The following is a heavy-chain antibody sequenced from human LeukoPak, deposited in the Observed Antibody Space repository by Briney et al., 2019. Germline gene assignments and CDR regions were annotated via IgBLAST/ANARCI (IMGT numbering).Heavy chain of an antibody. CDR3: ARAGFTFSDYFGSFFDY. D-gene: IGHD3-10*01. V-gene: IGHV3-30*04. CDR1: GFTFSSYA. J-gene: IGHJ4*02. Sequence: GGSLRLSCAASGFTFSSYAMHWVRQAPGKGLEWVAVISYDGSNKYYADSVKGRFTISRDNSKNTLYLQMNSLRAEDTAVYYCARAGFTFSDYFGSFFDYGGKGTLVTVSS. CDR2: ISYDGSNK.